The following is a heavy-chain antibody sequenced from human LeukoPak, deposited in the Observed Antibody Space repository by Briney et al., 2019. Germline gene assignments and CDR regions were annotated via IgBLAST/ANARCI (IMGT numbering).Heavy chain of an antibody. J-gene: IGHJ4*02. CDR3: AKQSYARSLGE. CDR2: TNSGGTTT. V-gene: IGHV3-23*01. Sequence: GGSLRLSCATCGFPFSNFSMTWVRQAPGKGLEWVSTTNSGGTTTYYAESVKGRFTISRDNSKNALYLQMSSLRVEDTAIYYCAKQSYARSLGEGGPGTLVTVSS. D-gene: IGHD2-8*01. CDR1: GFPFSNFS.